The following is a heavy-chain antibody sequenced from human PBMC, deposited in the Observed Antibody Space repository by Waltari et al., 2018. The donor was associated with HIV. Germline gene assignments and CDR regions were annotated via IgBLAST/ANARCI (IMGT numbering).Heavy chain of an antibody. CDR3: VKDMFGEYDY. Sequence: EVQLVQSGGGLVQPGGSRRLSCAAAGFCVSRYWMHWVRQIPGQGLVWVSRINPDGNTINYADSVRGRFTISRDYAKNTLYLQMNSLRDEDTAMYYCVKDMFGEYDYWGQGTLVTVSS. V-gene: IGHV3-74*01. D-gene: IGHD3-10*02. J-gene: IGHJ4*02. CDR2: INPDGNTI. CDR1: GFCVSRYW.